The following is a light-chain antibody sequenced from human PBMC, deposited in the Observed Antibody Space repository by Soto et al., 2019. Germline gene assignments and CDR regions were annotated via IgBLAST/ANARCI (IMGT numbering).Light chain of an antibody. Sequence: QSALTQPASVSGSPGQSITISCTGTSSDVGSYNLVSWYQQHPGKAPKLMIYECSQRPSGVSHRFSGSKSGNTASLTISGLQAEDDADYYCCSYAGSSTPVVFGGGTKLTVL. CDR2: ECS. CDR1: SSDVGSYNL. CDR3: CSYAGSSTPVV. J-gene: IGLJ2*01. V-gene: IGLV2-23*01.